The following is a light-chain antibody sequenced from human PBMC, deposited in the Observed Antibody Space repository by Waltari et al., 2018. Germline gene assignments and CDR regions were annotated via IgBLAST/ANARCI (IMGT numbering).Light chain of an antibody. CDR3: QQYYSTFFT. V-gene: IGKV1-NL1*01. J-gene: IGKJ3*01. Sequence: DIQMTQSPSSLSASVGDRVTITCRASQGISNSLAWYQQKPGKAPKLLLYAASRLESGVPTRFSGSVSGTDYTLTISSLQPEDFATYYCQQYYSTFFTFGPGTKVDIK. CDR2: AAS. CDR1: QGISNS.